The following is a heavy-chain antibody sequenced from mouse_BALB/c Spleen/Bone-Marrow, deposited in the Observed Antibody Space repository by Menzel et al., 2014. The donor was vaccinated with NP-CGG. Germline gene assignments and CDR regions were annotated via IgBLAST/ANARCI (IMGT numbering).Heavy chain of an antibody. Sequence: EVMLVEPGGGLVQPGGSRKLSCAASGFTFSSFGMHWVRQAPEKGLEWVAYISSGSSTIYYADTVKGRFTIPRDNPKNTLFLQMTSLRSEDTAMYYCARGGNFAWFAYWGQGTLVTVSA. D-gene: IGHD2-1*01. J-gene: IGHJ3*01. CDR2: ISSGSSTI. V-gene: IGHV5-17*02. CDR3: ARGGNFAWFAY. CDR1: GFTFSSFG.